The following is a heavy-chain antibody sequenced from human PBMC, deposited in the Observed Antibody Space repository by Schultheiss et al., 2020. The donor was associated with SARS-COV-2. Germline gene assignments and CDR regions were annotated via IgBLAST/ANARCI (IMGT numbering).Heavy chain of an antibody. J-gene: IGHJ4*02. V-gene: IGHV4-30-2*01. CDR3: ASEGPLFPPTFDY. CDR2: IYHSGST. Sequence: SETLSLTCTVSGGSISSGSYYWSWIRQPPEKGLEWIGYIYHSGSTYYNPSLKSRVTISVDTSKNQFSLKLSSVTAADTAVYYCASEGPLFPPTFDYWGQGTLVTVSS. CDR1: GGSISSGSYY.